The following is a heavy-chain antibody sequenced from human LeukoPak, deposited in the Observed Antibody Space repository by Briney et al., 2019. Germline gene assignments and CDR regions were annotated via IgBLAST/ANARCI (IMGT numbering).Heavy chain of an antibody. CDR3: AGGYCGGGSCRTFYFDY. CDR1: GGSISSYY. D-gene: IGHD2-15*01. Sequence: PSETLSLTCTVSGGSISSYYWSWIRQPARKGLEWIGRIYSSGTTNYNPSLKSRVTMSVDTSKNQFSLELSSVTAADTAVYYCAGGYCGGGSCRTFYFDYWGQGTLVTVSS. J-gene: IGHJ4*02. CDR2: IYSSGTT. V-gene: IGHV4-4*07.